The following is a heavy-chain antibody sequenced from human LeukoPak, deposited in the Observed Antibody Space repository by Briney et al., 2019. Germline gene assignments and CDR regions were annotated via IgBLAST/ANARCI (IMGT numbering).Heavy chain of an antibody. Sequence: GGSLRLSCAASGFTFSSYAMSWVRQAPGKGLEWVSAISGSGGSTYYADSVKGRFTISRDNSKNTLYLQMNSLRAEDTAVYYCARGRGIMITFGGVIAQPHFDYWGQGTLVTVSS. D-gene: IGHD3-16*02. CDR3: ARGRGIMITFGGVIAQPHFDY. J-gene: IGHJ4*02. CDR2: ISGSGGST. CDR1: GFTFSSYA. V-gene: IGHV3-23*01.